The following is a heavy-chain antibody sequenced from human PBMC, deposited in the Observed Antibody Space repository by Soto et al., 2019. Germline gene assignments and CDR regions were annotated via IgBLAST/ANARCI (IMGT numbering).Heavy chain of an antibody. CDR2: IYYSGST. V-gene: IGHV4-59*01. J-gene: IGHJ6*02. CDR1: GGSISSYY. Sequence: ASETLSLTCTVSGGSISSYYWSWIRQPPGKGLEWIGYIYYSGSTNYNPSLKSRVTISVDTSKNQFSLKLSSVTAADTAVYYSAIEGYYYGLFMGVLDIWVPGSRVTVSS. D-gene: IGHD3-10*01. CDR3: AIEGYYYGLFMGVLDI.